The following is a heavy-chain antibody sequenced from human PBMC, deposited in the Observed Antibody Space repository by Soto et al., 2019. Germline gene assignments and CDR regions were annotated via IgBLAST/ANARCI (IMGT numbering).Heavy chain of an antibody. CDR1: GYTFTSYG. J-gene: IGHJ3*02. CDR2: ISAYNDKT. Sequence: QVQLVQSGAEVKKPGASVKVSCKASGYTFTSYGISWVRHAPGQGLEWMGWISAYNDKTNYAQKLQGRVTMTTDTSTNQPYKDLRNHQSHDKPEHYRDRDDPMQRPFDIWGQGTMVTVSS. D-gene: IGHD2-2*01. CDR3: DRDDPMQRPFDI. V-gene: IGHV1-18*01.